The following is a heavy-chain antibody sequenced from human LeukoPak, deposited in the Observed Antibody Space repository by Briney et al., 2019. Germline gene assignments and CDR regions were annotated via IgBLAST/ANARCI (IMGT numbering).Heavy chain of an antibody. V-gene: IGHV4-39*01. D-gene: IGHD6-25*01. CDR2: IMYDSGST. J-gene: IGHJ3*02. Sequence: SETLSLTCTVSGGSISGSSYYWGWIRQPPGKGLEWIVSIMYDSGSTYYNPSLKSRVTISVDTSKNQISLNLRSVTAADTAVYYCARHSGRGNAFDIWGQGTRVTVSS. CDR3: ARHSGRGNAFDI. CDR1: GGSISGSSYY.